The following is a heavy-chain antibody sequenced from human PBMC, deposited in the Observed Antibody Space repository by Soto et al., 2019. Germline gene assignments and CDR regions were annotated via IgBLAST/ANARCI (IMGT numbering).Heavy chain of an antibody. J-gene: IGHJ6*03. Sequence: PGGSLRHSFAASGFTFISYAMSWVRKAPGKGLEWVSAISGSGGSTYYADSVKGRFTISRDNSKNTLYLQMNSLRAEDTAVYYCAKPLRITIFRVGHPDSYLDVWGEGTTVTVSS. D-gene: IGHD3-3*01. CDR2: ISGSGGST. CDR1: GFTFISYA. V-gene: IGHV3-23*01. CDR3: AKPLRITIFRVGHPDSYLDV.